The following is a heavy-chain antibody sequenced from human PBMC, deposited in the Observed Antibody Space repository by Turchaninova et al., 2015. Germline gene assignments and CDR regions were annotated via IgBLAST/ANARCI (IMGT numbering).Heavy chain of an antibody. CDR1: STSGMC. V-gene: IGHV2-70*01. CDR3: ARALYGDYVGGLDV. Sequence: STSGMCVSWIRQPPGKALEWLALIYWDGEKNYRTSLKTRLTISKDTSKNQVVLKMTNMDPVDTATYYCARALYGDYVGGLDVWGQGATVTVSS. CDR2: IYWDGEK. J-gene: IGHJ6*02. D-gene: IGHD4-17*01.